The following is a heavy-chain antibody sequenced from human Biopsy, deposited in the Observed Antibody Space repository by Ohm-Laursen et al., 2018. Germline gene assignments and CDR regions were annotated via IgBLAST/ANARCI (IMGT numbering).Heavy chain of an antibody. CDR2: ISNRGST. V-gene: IGHV4-59*07. J-gene: IGHJ4*02. Sequence: SDTLSLTCTVSGDSISSDYWSWIRQSPGKGLEWIGYISNRGSTNYNPSLRGRVTISVDMPKNQFSLKLSSVTAADTAIYYCARGMRSSGWPYFDSWGQGTLVTVSS. CDR1: GDSISSDY. CDR3: ARGMRSSGWPYFDS. D-gene: IGHD6-19*01.